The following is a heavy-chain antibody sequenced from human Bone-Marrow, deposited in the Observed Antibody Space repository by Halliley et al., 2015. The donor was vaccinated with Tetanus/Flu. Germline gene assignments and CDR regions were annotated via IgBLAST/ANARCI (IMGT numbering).Heavy chain of an antibody. J-gene: IGHJ5*02. CDR1: GLNFSSFA. V-gene: IGHV3-30*18. CDR2: ISNDGSYK. D-gene: IGHD3-22*01. CDR3: AKDFYDSSGYSTVGS. Sequence: SLRLSCAASGLNFSSFAMHWVRQAPGKGLEWVALISNDGSYKYYAESVKGRFTISRDNPDNTLFLQMNSLRAEDRAVYYCAKDFYDSSGYSTVGSWGRGTLVTVSS.